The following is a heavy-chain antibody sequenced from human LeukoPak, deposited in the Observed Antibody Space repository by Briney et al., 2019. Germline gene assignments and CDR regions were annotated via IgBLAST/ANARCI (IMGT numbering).Heavy chain of an antibody. Sequence: GGSLRLSCAASGLTFSNYAMSWVRQAPGKGLEWVSGISESGGSTHYADSVKGRFTISRDNSKNTLYLQMNSLRAEDTAVYYCAKAGLERRFFYYYMDVWGKGATVTVSS. D-gene: IGHD1-1*01. CDR3: AKAGLERRFFYYYMDV. CDR2: ISESGGST. J-gene: IGHJ6*03. CDR1: GLTFSNYA. V-gene: IGHV3-23*01.